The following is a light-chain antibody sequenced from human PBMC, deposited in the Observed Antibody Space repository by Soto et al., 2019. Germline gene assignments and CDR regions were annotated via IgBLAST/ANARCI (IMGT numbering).Light chain of an antibody. CDR3: SSYATSTV. V-gene: IGLV2-14*01. J-gene: IGLJ2*01. CDR1: SSDIGVYNF. CDR2: DVN. Sequence: QSALTQPASVSGSPGQSITISCTETSSDIGVYNFVSWYQQHPGKAPKLMIYDVNLRPSGVSDRFSGSKSGNTASLTISGLQAEDEAHYYCSSYATSTVFGGGTKLTVL.